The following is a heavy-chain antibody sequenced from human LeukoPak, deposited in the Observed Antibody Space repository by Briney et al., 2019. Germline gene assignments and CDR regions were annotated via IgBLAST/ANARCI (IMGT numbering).Heavy chain of an antibody. CDR1: GGSISSGGYS. D-gene: IGHD2-15*01. J-gene: IGHJ6*02. V-gene: IGHV4-30-2*01. CDR3: ARGRSGGSSSYGMDV. Sequence: SQTLSLTCAVSGGSISSGGYSWSWIRQPPGKGLEWIGYIYHSGSTYYNPSLKSRVTISVDTSKKQFSLKLNSVTAADTAVYYCARGRSGGSSSYGMDVWGQGTTVTVSS. CDR2: IYHSGST.